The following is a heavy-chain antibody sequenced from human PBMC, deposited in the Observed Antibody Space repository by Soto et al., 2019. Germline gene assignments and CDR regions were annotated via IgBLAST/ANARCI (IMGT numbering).Heavy chain of an antibody. CDR1: GGSISSSSYY. CDR2: IYYSGST. V-gene: IGHV4-39*01. CDR3: AIHPGVGATNWYFAL. Sequence: QLQLQESGPGLVKPSETLSLTCTVSGGSISSSSYYWGWIRQPPGKGLEWIGSIYYSGSTYYNPSPQARVTTPVDTPRNHSPRKLSSVTAADTAVYYCAIHPGVGATNWYFALWGRGTLVTVSS. J-gene: IGHJ2*01. D-gene: IGHD1-26*01.